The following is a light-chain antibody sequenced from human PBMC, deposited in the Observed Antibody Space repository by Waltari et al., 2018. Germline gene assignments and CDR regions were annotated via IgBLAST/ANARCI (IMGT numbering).Light chain of an antibody. CDR2: GAT. Sequence: EIELTQSPGTLSLSPGERATLSCRASQSVSSSYLAWYQQKPGQAPRISIYGATSRATGIQDRFSGSGSGKDFTLTISRLEHEDFAVYYCQQYNSYPLTFGGGTKVEIK. CDR1: QSVSSSY. V-gene: IGKV3-20*01. J-gene: IGKJ4*01. CDR3: QQYNSYPLT.